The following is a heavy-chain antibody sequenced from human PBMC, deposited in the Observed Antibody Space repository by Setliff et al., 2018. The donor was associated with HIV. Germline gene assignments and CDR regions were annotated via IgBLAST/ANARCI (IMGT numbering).Heavy chain of an antibody. CDR1: GFTFSDYS. D-gene: IGHD6-19*01. J-gene: IGHJ6*03. CDR2: IGGRFDT. Sequence: PGGSLRLSCAASGFTFSDYSMNWVRQAPGKGLEWVSFIGGRFDTYYADSVKGRFTISRDNAKNSLYLQMNSLRAEDTAVYYCARDSGGWYPTGDYYYYYMDVWGKGTTVTVSS. V-gene: IGHV3-21*05. CDR3: ARDSGGWYPTGDYYYYYMDV.